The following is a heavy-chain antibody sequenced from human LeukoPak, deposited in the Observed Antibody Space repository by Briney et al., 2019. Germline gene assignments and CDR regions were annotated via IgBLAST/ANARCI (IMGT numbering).Heavy chain of an antibody. CDR3: ARDGYSSGRNY. CDR1: GFTFSNYD. V-gene: IGHV3-69-1*01. D-gene: IGHD6-19*01. Sequence: GGFLRLSCATSGFTFSNYDMNWVRQAPGKGLEWVSSINIRNYIYYADSVKGRFTISRDNAKNSLYLQMNSLRAEDTAVYYCARDGYSSGRNYWGQGTLVTVSS. J-gene: IGHJ4*02. CDR2: INIRNYI.